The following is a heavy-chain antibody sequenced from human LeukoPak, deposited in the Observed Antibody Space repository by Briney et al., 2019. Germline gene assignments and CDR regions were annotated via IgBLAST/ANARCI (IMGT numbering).Heavy chain of an antibody. CDR1: GFTFGDYA. J-gene: IGHJ6*03. CDR2: IRSKAYGGTT. Sequence: PGGSLRLSCTASGFTFGDYAMSWVRQAPGKGLEWVGFIRSKAYGGTTEYAASVKGRFTISRDDSKSIAYLQMNSLKTEDTAVYYCTREGLEDHRVVRYMDVWGKGTTVTVSS. V-gene: IGHV3-49*04. CDR3: TREGLEDHRVVRYMDV. D-gene: IGHD2/OR15-2a*01.